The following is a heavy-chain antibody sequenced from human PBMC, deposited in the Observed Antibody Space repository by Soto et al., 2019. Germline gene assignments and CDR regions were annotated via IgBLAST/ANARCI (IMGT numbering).Heavy chain of an antibody. CDR2: INAGNGNT. V-gene: IGHV1-3*01. Sequence: GASVKVSCTACGYTFTGYAMHWVRQAPGQRLEWMGWINAGNGNTKYSQKFQGRFTITRDTSINTAYMELSNLRSEDTAIYYCARGVDAGVDVWGQGTTVTVSS. D-gene: IGHD1-1*01. CDR3: ARGVDAGVDV. CDR1: GYTFTGYA. J-gene: IGHJ6*02.